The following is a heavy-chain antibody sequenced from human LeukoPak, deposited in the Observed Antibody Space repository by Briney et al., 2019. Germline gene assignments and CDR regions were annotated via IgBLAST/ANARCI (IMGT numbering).Heavy chain of an antibody. Sequence: SETLSLTCTVSGGSINIYYWSWIRQPAGKGLEWIGRIYTSGSTNYNPSLKSRVTMSVDTSKNQFSLKLSSVTAADTAIYYCARGPLTVTRGFDPWGQGTLVTVSS. D-gene: IGHD4-17*01. CDR2: IYTSGST. V-gene: IGHV4-4*07. CDR3: ARGPLTVTRGFDP. CDR1: GGSINIYY. J-gene: IGHJ5*02.